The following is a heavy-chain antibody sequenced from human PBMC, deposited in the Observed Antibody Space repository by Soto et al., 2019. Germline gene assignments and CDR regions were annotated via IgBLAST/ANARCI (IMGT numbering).Heavy chain of an antibody. CDR3: ARDHRGSSGPTIYYYYSGMDV. CDR2: ISYDGSNK. Sequence: GGSLRLSCAASGFTFSSYAVHWVRQAPGKGLEWVAVISYDGSNKYYADSVKGRFTISRDNSKNTLYLQMNSLRAEDTAVYYCARDHRGSSGPTIYYYYSGMDVWGQGTTVTVSS. V-gene: IGHV3-30-3*01. D-gene: IGHD6-19*01. J-gene: IGHJ6*02. CDR1: GFTFSSYA.